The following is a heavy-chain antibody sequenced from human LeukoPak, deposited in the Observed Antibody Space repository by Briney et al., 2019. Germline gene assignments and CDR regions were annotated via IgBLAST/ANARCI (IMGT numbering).Heavy chain of an antibody. CDR1: GFIFSNYA. Sequence: PGGSLRLSCTASGFIFSNYAMHWVRQAPGKGLEYVSAISSNGGNTYYGNSVKGRFTISRDNSKNTLYLQMGSLRPEDMAVYYCARERDSSGYTFDYWGQGTLVTVSS. D-gene: IGHD3-22*01. CDR2: ISSNGGNT. CDR3: ARERDSSGYTFDY. V-gene: IGHV3-64*01. J-gene: IGHJ4*02.